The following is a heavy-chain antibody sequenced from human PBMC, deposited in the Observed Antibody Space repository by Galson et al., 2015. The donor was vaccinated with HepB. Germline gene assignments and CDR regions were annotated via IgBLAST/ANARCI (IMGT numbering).Heavy chain of an antibody. CDR2: ISYDGSNK. Sequence: SLRLSCAASGFTFSSYAMSWVRQAPGKGLEWVAVISYDGSNKYYADSVKGRFTISRDNSKNTLYLQMNSLRAEDTAVYYCARAPLSYCSSTSCYREYFQHWGQGTLVTVSS. D-gene: IGHD2-2*01. V-gene: IGHV3-30-3*01. J-gene: IGHJ1*01. CDR3: ARAPLSYCSSTSCYREYFQH. CDR1: GFTFSSYA.